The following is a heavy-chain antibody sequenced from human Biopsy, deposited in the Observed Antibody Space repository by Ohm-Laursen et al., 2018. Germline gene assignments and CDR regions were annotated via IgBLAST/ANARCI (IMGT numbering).Heavy chain of an antibody. Sequence: ASVNVSCKASGYTFTDYDINWVRQASGHGLEWVGWMTPKTGKTGYTQKLQGRLTMTRDTSASTAYMELSSLRSEDTAIYYCARGGYDYDYWGQGTLVTVSS. D-gene: IGHD5-12*01. CDR2: MTPKTGKT. CDR1: GYTFTDYD. CDR3: ARGGYDYDY. V-gene: IGHV1-8*01. J-gene: IGHJ4*02.